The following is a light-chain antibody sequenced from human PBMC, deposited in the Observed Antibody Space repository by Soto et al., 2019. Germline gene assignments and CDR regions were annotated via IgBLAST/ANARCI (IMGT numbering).Light chain of an antibody. CDR3: CSYAGSYTYV. Sequence: QSVLTQPRSVSGSPGQSVTLSCTGTSSDVGGYNYVSWYQQHPGKAPKLMIYDVSKRPSGVPDHFSGSKSGNTASLTISGLQAEDEADYYCCSYAGSYTYVFGTGTKLTVL. CDR1: SSDVGGYNY. CDR2: DVS. J-gene: IGLJ1*01. V-gene: IGLV2-11*01.